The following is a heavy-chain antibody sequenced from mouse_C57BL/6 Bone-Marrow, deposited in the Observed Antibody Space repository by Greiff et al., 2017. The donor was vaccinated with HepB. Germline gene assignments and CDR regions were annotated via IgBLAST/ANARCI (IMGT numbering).Heavy chain of an antibody. J-gene: IGHJ4*01. CDR2: IWRGGST. Sequence: QVQLQQSGPGLVQPSQSLSITCTVSGFSLTSYGVHWVRQSPGKGLEWLGVIWRGGSTDYNAAFMSRLSITKDNSKSQVFFKMNSLQADDTAIYYCAKTSTVVAPYAMDYWGQGTSVTVSS. CDR3: AKTSTVVAPYAMDY. CDR1: GFSLTSYG. V-gene: IGHV2-5*01. D-gene: IGHD1-1*01.